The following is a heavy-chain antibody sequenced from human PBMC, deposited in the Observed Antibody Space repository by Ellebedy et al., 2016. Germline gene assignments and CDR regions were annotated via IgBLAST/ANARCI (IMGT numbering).Heavy chain of an antibody. J-gene: IGHJ4*02. CDR1: GFTFTSHW. V-gene: IGHV3-7*03. D-gene: IGHD6-13*01. CDR3: AREVAAAVVTHFDS. CDR2: TKQDGSEK. Sequence: GESLKISCAASGFTFTSHWMSWVRQGPGKGLEWVANTKQDGSEKYYVDAVKGRFTISRDNAKNSLYLQMISLRADDTAVYYCAREVAAAVVTHFDSWGQGTLVTVSS.